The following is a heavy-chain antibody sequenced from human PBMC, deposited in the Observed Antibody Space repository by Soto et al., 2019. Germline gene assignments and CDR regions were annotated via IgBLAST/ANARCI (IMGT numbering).Heavy chain of an antibody. V-gene: IGHV3-23*01. CDR2: ITGSGSDT. Sequence: GGSLRPSCAASGFIFNNYAMGWVRQAPGKGLEWVSAITGSGSDTYYLDSVKGRFTISRDNSKNTLYLQMNSLRAEDTAIYYCAKLGSSSWSPHYYFDYWGQGTLVTVSS. D-gene: IGHD2-2*01. CDR1: GFIFNNYA. J-gene: IGHJ4*02. CDR3: AKLGSSSWSPHYYFDY.